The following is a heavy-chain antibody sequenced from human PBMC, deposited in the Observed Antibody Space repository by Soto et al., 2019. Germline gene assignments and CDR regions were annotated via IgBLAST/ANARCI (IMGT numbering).Heavy chain of an antibody. CDR3: ARKPSSGYLGLSTE. Sequence: XESLKVSWKCSGYTFTSYWISLVLQMPGKGLEWMGRIDPSDSYTNYSPSFQGHVTISADKSISTAYLQWSSLKASDTAMYYCARKPSSGYLGLSTEWGQGTLVTVSS. D-gene: IGHD3-22*01. CDR1: GYTFTSYW. CDR2: IDPSDSYT. J-gene: IGHJ4*02. V-gene: IGHV5-10-1*01.